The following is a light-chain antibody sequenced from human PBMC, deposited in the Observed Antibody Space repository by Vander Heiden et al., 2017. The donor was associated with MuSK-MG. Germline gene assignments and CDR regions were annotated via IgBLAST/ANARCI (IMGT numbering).Light chain of an antibody. Sequence: DIQMTQSPSSLSASVGDRVTITCRASQGIRNDLGWFQQKPGKAPKRLIYTATSLDSGVPSRSSGSGSGTEFTLTISSLQPEDFATYYCQQQESSPCTFGQGTKMEIK. V-gene: IGKV1-17*01. CDR2: TAT. CDR3: QQQESSPCT. J-gene: IGKJ2*02. CDR1: QGIRND.